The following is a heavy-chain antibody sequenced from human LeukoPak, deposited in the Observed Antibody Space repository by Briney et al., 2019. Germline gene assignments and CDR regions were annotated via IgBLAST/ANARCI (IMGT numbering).Heavy chain of an antibody. J-gene: IGHJ4*02. D-gene: IGHD6-19*01. CDR3: ARQSSGCYDF. V-gene: IGHV4-59*01. CDR2: IHYSGST. CDR1: GGSMSSDY. Sequence: SETLSLTCTVSGGSMSSDYWSWIRQPPGKGLEWIGYIHYSGSTNYNPSLNSRVTMSVDTSKNQFSLKLTSVTAADTAAYYCARQSSGCYDFWGQGTLVTVSS.